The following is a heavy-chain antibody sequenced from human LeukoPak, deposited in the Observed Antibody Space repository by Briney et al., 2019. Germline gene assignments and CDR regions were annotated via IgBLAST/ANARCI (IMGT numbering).Heavy chain of an antibody. J-gene: IGHJ4*02. V-gene: IGHV1-2*06. Sequence: ASVKVSCKVSGYTFTAYYIHWVRQAPGQGLEWMGRINPNSGGTICAQRFQGTVTMTRGTSISTAYMELSSLASDDTAVYYCARGADYGGNQRDAYWGQGTLVTVSS. CDR3: ARGADYGGNQRDAY. CDR1: GYTFTAYY. D-gene: IGHD4-23*01. CDR2: INPNSGGT.